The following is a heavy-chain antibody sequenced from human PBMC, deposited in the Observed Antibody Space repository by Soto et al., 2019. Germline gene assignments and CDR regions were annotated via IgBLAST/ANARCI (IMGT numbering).Heavy chain of an antibody. J-gene: IGHJ5*02. V-gene: IGHV4-39*01. CDR1: GGSISSSSYY. CDR2: IYYSGST. CDR3: ARRGYCSSTSCLKGSYNWFDP. Sequence: SETLSLTCTVSGGSISSSSYYWGWIRQPPGKGLEWTGSIYYSGSTYYNPSLKSRVTISVDTSKNQFSLKLSSVTAADTAVYYCARRGYCSSTSCLKGSYNWFDPWGQGTLVTVSS. D-gene: IGHD2-2*01.